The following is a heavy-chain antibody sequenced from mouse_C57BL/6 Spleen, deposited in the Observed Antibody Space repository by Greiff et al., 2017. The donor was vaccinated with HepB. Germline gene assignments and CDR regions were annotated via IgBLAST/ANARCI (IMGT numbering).Heavy chain of an antibody. D-gene: IGHD2-5*01. Sequence: EVHLVESGGGLVQPGGSLKLSCAASGFTFSDYGMAWVRQAPRKGPEWVAFISNLAYSIYYADTVTGRFTISRENAKNTLYLEMSSLRSEDTAMYYCARSYYSNWYFDVWGTGTTVTVSS. CDR3: ARSYYSNWYFDV. CDR1: GFTFSDYG. CDR2: ISNLAYSI. J-gene: IGHJ1*03. V-gene: IGHV5-15*01.